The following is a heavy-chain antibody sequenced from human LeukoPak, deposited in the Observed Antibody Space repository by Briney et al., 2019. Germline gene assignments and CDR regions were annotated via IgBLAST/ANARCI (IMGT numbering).Heavy chain of an antibody. CDR2: INPNSGGT. CDR1: GFTFTGYY. CDR3: ARDAAHQIEPGNSALLHSGYFDFDY. V-gene: IGHV1-2*04. J-gene: IGHJ4*02. Sequence: ASVKVSCKASGFTFTGYYMHWVRQAPGQGLEWIGWINPNSGGTNYAQKFQGWVTMTRDTSISTAYMELSRLRSDDTAVYYCARDAAHQIEPGNSALLHSGYFDFDYWGQGTLVTVSS. D-gene: IGHD3-22*01.